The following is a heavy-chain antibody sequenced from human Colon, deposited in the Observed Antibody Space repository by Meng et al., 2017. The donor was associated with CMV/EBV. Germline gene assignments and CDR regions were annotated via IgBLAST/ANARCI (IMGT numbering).Heavy chain of an antibody. Sequence: GESLKISCAASGFTFSSYWMHWVRQAPGKGLVWVSRINSDGSSTSYADSVKGRFTISRDNAKNTLYPQMNSLRAEDTAVYYCAREGGGTIAPRDLDYWGQGTLVTVSS. D-gene: IGHD6-6*01. CDR2: INSDGSST. V-gene: IGHV3-74*01. J-gene: IGHJ4*02. CDR1: GFTFSSYW. CDR3: AREGGGTIAPRDLDY.